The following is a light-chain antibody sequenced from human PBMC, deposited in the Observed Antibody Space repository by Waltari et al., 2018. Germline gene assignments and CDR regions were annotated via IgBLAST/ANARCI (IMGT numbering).Light chain of an antibody. CDR1: CPNIGAGND. J-gene: IGLJ1*01. Sequence: QSVLTQPPSVSGAPGQRVTIPCTGCCPNIGAGNDLHWYQQFLGAAPKLLIYGTSSRPSGVPDRFSGSKSGTSASLAITGLQAEDEADYYCQSYDSSLSGYVFGTGTKVTVL. CDR2: GTS. CDR3: QSYDSSLSGYV. V-gene: IGLV1-40*01.